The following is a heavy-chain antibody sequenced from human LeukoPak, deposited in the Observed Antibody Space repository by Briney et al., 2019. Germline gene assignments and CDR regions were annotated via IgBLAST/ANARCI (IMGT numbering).Heavy chain of an antibody. J-gene: IGHJ6*02. CDR1: GFTFSTYG. V-gene: IGHV3-33*01. CDR3: ARDSRQGLGVASLGMDV. Sequence: GGSLRLSCEVSGFTFSTYGMHWVRQAPGKGLEWVAVIWHDGSKKFHADSVKGRFTISRDNSKNTLYLQMNSLRAEDTAVYYCARDSRQGLGVASLGMDVWGPGTTVTVSS. D-gene: IGHD6-19*01. CDR2: IWHDGSKK.